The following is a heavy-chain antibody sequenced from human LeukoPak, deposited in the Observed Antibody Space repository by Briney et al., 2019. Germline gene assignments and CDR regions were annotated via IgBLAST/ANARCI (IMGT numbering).Heavy chain of an antibody. Sequence: PGGSLRLSCAASGFTFSSYSMNWVRQAPGKGLEWVSCITSSSSTIYYADSVKGRFTISRDNAKNSLYLQMDSLRAEGTAVYYCARDGATGDYYYYMDVWGKGTTVTVSS. D-gene: IGHD7-27*01. V-gene: IGHV3-48*01. J-gene: IGHJ6*03. CDR3: ARDGATGDYYYYMDV. CDR1: GFTFSSYS. CDR2: ITSSSSTI.